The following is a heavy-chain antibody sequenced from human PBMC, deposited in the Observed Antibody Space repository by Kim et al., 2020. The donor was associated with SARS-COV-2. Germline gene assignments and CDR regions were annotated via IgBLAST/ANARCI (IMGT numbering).Heavy chain of an antibody. Sequence: SETLSLTCAVSGGSISSSNWWSWVRQPPGKGLEWIGEIYHSGSTNYNPSLKSRVTISVDKSKNQFSLKLSSVTAADTAVYYCARDLATGYSSSWGYWGQGTLVTVSS. CDR2: IYHSGST. CDR3: ARDLATGYSSSWGY. D-gene: IGHD6-13*01. J-gene: IGHJ4*02. V-gene: IGHV4-4*02. CDR1: GGSISSSNW.